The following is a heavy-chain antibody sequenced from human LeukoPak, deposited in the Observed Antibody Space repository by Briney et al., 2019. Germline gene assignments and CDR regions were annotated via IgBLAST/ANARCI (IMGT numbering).Heavy chain of an antibody. Sequence: GGSLRLSCEVSGFTFGTYTMGWVRQAPGKGLVWVSRINSDGSSTTYADSVKGRFTISRDNAKNTLYLQMNSLRAEDTAVYYCARGTSIFGVVTFYYYYYMDVWGKGTTVTVSS. CDR2: INSDGSST. D-gene: IGHD3-3*01. CDR3: ARGTSIFGVVTFYYYYYMDV. V-gene: IGHV3-74*01. J-gene: IGHJ6*03. CDR1: GFTFGTYT.